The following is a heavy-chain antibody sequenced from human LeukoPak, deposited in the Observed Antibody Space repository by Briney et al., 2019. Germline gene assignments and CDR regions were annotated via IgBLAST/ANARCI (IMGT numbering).Heavy chain of an antibody. CDR1: GLTFSDYY. D-gene: IGHD3-3*01. Sequence: GGSLRLSCAASGLTFSDYYMSWIRRAPGKGLEWVSYISSSSSYTTYADSVKGRFTVSRDNAESSLYLQMNSLRAEDTAVYYCATVGGGAFWGQGTLVTVSS. J-gene: IGHJ4*02. V-gene: IGHV3-11*05. CDR2: ISSSSSYT. CDR3: ATVGGGAF.